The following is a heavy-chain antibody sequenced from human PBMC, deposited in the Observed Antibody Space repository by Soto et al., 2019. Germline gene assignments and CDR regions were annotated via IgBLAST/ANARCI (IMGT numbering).Heavy chain of an antibody. V-gene: IGHV3-7*01. CDR3: ARDPGAGGDAFDI. Sequence: EVQLVESGGGLVQPGGSLRLSCAASGFTFSSYWMSWVRQAPGKGLEWVANIKQDGSEKYYVDSVKGRFTISRDNAKHSLYLQMNSLSAEDTAVYYCARDPGAGGDAFDIWGQGTMVTVSS. D-gene: IGHD6-19*01. CDR2: IKQDGSEK. CDR1: GFTFSSYW. J-gene: IGHJ3*02.